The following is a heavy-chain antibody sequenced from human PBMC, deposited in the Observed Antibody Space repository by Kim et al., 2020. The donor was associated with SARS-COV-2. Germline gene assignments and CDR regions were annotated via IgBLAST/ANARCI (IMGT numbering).Heavy chain of an antibody. D-gene: IGHD5-12*01. Sequence: PALTRRVHISVDTSKNQFSLKLSSVTAADTAVYYCARVGGYGGYPYGMDVWGQGTTVTVSS. J-gene: IGHJ6*02. CDR3: ARVGGYGGYPYGMDV. V-gene: IGHV4-39*01.